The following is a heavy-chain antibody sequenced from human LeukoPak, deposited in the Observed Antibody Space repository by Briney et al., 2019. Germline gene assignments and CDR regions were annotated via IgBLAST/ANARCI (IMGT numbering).Heavy chain of an antibody. CDR2: IRSKTNSYAT. V-gene: IGHV3-73*01. CDR3: ARSRRHHGGYTPLYRPPTSKFDY. CDR1: EFTFSGSA. D-gene: IGHD5-12*01. Sequence: GGSLRLSCAASEFTFSGSAMHWVRQASGKGLEWVGRIRSKTNSYATAYAASVRGWFTIFRDNSRNMVYLQMSSLRAEDTAVYYCARSRRHHGGYTPLYRPPTSKFDYWGQGTLVTVSS. J-gene: IGHJ4*02.